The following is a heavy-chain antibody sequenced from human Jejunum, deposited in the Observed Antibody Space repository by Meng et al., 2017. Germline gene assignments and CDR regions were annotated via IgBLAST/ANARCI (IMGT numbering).Heavy chain of an antibody. Sequence: GGSLRLSCAASGFTFSSYWMTWVRQAPGKGLEWVANINQYGSEKYYVDSVKGRFTISRDNAKSPLSLQMNSLKTEDTAVYYCIWMTTTTTVDFWGPGTLGTVSS. CDR2: INQYGSEK. CDR3: IWMTTTTTVDF. D-gene: IGHD4-17*01. CDR1: GFTFSSYW. J-gene: IGHJ4*02. V-gene: IGHV3-7*03.